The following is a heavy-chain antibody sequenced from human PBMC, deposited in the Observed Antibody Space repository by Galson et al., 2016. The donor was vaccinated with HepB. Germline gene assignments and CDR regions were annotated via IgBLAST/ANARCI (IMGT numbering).Heavy chain of an antibody. CDR1: GYSFIDFY. Sequence: SVKVSCKASGYSFIDFYIHWVRQAPGQGLEWMGVINPSGAGTTYEQKFQGRVTMTSDTSTSTVYLEVSSLKSEDTAVYFCARVPRAVEAIDHWGQGTLVTVSS. CDR3: ARVPRAVEAIDH. J-gene: IGHJ4*02. CDR2: INPSGAGT. V-gene: IGHV1-46*01. D-gene: IGHD6-19*01.